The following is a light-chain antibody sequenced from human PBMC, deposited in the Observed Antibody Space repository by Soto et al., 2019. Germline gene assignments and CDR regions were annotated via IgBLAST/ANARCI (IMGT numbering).Light chain of an antibody. CDR2: DTF. J-gene: IGKJ4*01. CDR1: QSVSNY. V-gene: IGKV3-11*01. Sequence: EIVLTQSPATLSLSPGEGATLSCRASQSVSNYLIWYQQKPGQAPRLLIYDTFNRATGIPARFSGSGSGTDFTLTISSLDPEDFAVYYCQQRAQWPITFGGGTKVEIK. CDR3: QQRAQWPIT.